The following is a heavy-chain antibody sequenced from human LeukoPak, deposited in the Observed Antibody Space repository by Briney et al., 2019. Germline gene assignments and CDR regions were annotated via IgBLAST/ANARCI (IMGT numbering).Heavy chain of an antibody. CDR3: VRGTGY. CDR1: GFTFSSYT. V-gene: IGHV3-30*14. J-gene: IGHJ4*02. Sequence: GGSLRLSCAASGFTFSSYTKHWVRQAPGKGLEWVAVISYDGSNKYYADSVKGRFTISRDNSKNTLYLQMSSLRADDTAVYYCVRGTGYWGQGTLVTVSS. CDR2: ISYDGSNK.